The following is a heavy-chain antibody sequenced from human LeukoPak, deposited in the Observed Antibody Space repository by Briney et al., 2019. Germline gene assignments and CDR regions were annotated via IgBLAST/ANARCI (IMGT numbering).Heavy chain of an antibody. J-gene: IGHJ6*02. CDR3: ARHSQYYYYYYGMDV. D-gene: IGHD5-18*01. CDR2: INHSGST. V-gene: IGHV4-34*01. Sequence: SETLSLTCAVYGGSFSGYYWSWIRQPPGKGLEWIGEINHSGSTNYNPSLKSRVTISVDTSKNQFSLKLSSVTAADTAVYYCARHSQYYYYYYGMDVWGQGTTVTVSS. CDR1: GGSFSGYY.